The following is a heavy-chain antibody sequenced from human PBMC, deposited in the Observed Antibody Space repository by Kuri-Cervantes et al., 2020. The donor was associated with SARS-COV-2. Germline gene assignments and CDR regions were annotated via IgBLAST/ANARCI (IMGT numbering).Heavy chain of an antibody. CDR1: GFTFSSYA. D-gene: IGHD2-21*02. CDR3: AKDGSSCGDCLVGWYFDL. J-gene: IGHJ2*01. Sequence: LSLTCAASGFTFSSYAMSWVRQAPGKGLEWVSAISGSGGSTYYADSVKGRFTISRDNSKNTLYLQINSLRAEDTAVYYCAKDGSSCGDCLVGWYFDLWGRGTLVTVSS. V-gene: IGHV3-23*01. CDR2: ISGSGGST.